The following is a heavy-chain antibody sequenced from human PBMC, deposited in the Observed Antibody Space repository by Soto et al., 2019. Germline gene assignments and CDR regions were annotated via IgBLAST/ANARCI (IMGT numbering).Heavy chain of an antibody. D-gene: IGHD3-22*01. J-gene: IGHJ4*02. CDR2: IDPSDSYT. CDR3: AIRQEPYYYDSSGYALDY. CDR1: GYSFTSYW. Sequence: PGESLKISCKGSGYSFTSYWISWVRQMPGKGLEWMGRIDPSDSYTNYSPSFQGHVTISADKSISTAYLQWSSLKASDTAMYYCAIRQEPYYYDSSGYALDYWGQGTLVTVSS. V-gene: IGHV5-10-1*01.